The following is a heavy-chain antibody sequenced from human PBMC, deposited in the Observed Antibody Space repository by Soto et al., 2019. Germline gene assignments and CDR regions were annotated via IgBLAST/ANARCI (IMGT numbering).Heavy chain of an antibody. V-gene: IGHV3-73*01. J-gene: IGHJ4*02. D-gene: IGHD1-26*01. Sequence: PGGSLRLSCAASGFTFSGSAIHWVRQASGKGLEWVGRIRSKANSYATAYAASVKGRFTISRDDSKNTAHLQMNSLKTEDTAVYYCTRIVGAKDSWGQGTLVTV. CDR3: TRIVGAKDS. CDR2: IRSKANSYAT. CDR1: GFTFSGSA.